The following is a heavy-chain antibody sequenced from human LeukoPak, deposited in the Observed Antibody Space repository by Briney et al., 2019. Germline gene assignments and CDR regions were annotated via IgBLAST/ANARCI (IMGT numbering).Heavy chain of an antibody. D-gene: IGHD3-3*01. V-gene: IGHV4-59*01. J-gene: IGHJ5*02. Sequence: SETLSLTCTVPGGSISSYYWSWIRQPPGKGLEWIGYIYYSGSTNYNPSLKSRVTISVDTSKNQFSLKLSSVTAADTAVYYCARDGGHDFWSGFYNWFDPWGQGTLVTVSS. CDR3: ARDGGHDFWSGFYNWFDP. CDR1: GGSISSYY. CDR2: IYYSGST.